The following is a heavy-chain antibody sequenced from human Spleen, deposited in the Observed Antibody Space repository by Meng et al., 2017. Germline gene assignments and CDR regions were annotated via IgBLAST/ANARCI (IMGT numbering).Heavy chain of an antibody. J-gene: IGHJ4*02. CDR3: ARDCLAGYTSGWQFDY. CDR2: INPSDSST. D-gene: IGHD6-19*01. CDR1: GYTFTSYY. Sequence: QVQLVQSGVEVKKPGASVKVSCKASGYTFTSYYIHWVRQAPGQGLEWMGIINPSDSSTTYAQNLQGRVTMTRDTSTTTAYMELSSLRSEDTAVYYCARDCLAGYTSGWQFDYWGQGTLVTVSS. V-gene: IGHV1-46*04.